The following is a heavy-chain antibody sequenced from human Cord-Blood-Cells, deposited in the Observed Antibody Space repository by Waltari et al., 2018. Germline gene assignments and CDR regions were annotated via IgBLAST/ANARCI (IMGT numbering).Heavy chain of an antibody. CDR1: GYTLTELS. Sequence: GYTLTELSMHWVRQATGKGLEWMGGFDPEDGETIYAQKFQGRVTMTEDTSTDTAYMELSSLRSEDTAVYYCATDRPIAARKYYYYGMDVWGQGTTVTVSS. CDR3: ATDRPIAARKYYYYGMDV. J-gene: IGHJ6*02. D-gene: IGHD6-6*01. V-gene: IGHV1-24*01. CDR2: FDPEDGET.